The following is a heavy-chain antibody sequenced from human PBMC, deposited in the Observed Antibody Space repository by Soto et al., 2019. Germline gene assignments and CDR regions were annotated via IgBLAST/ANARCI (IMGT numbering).Heavy chain of an antibody. D-gene: IGHD3-3*01. Sequence: PGGSLRLSCAASGFTFSDYYMSWIRQAPGKGLEWVSYISSSGSTICYADSVKGRFTISRDNAKNSLYLQMNSLRAEDTAVYYCARDPRLIPDDYYFDYWGQGTLVTVSS. CDR2: ISSSGSTI. J-gene: IGHJ4*02. CDR1: GFTFSDYY. V-gene: IGHV3-11*01. CDR3: ARDPRLIPDDYYFDY.